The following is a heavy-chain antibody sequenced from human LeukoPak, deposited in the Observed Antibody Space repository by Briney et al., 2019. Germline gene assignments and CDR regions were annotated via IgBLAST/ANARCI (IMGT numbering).Heavy chain of an antibody. Sequence: PGRSLRLSCAASGFTFSSYAMHWVHQAPGKGLEWVAVISYDGSNKYYADSVKGRFTISRDNSKNTLYLQMNSLRAEDTAVYYCARDLPWFDPWGQGTLVTVSS. J-gene: IGHJ5*02. CDR2: ISYDGSNK. CDR1: GFTFSSYA. V-gene: IGHV3-30-3*01. CDR3: ARDLPWFDP.